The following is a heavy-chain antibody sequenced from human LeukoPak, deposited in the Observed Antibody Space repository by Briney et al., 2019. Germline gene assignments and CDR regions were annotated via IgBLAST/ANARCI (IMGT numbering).Heavy chain of an antibody. J-gene: IGHJ5*02. V-gene: IGHV3-48*02. CDR3: AREGYCSGGTCGFFDP. D-gene: IGHD2-15*01. CDR2: ISSSSNTI. Sequence: GGSLRLSCAASGFTFSSYSMNWVRQAPGKGLEWISYISSSSNTIYYADSVKGRFTISRDNGKSSLYLQMNSLRDEDTAVYYCAREGYCSGGTCGFFDPWGQGTLVTVSS. CDR1: GFTFSSYS.